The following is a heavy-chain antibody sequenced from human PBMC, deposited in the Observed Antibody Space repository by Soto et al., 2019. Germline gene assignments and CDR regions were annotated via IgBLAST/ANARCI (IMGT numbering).Heavy chain of an antibody. J-gene: IGHJ4*02. Sequence: SVKVSCKASGGTFSSYAISWVRQAPGQGLEWMGGIIPIFGTANYAQKFQGRVTITADESTSTAYMELSSLRSEDTAVYYCARDSIPAAMPDYFDYWGQGTLVTVSS. CDR2: IIPIFGTA. V-gene: IGHV1-69*13. CDR3: ARDSIPAAMPDYFDY. D-gene: IGHD2-2*01. CDR1: GGTFSSYA.